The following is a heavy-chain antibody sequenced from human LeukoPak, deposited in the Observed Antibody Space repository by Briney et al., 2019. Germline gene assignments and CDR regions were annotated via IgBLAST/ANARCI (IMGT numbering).Heavy chain of an antibody. D-gene: IGHD2/OR15-2a*01. Sequence: SGPTLVKPTQTLTLTCTFSGFSLNTTEVGVGWVRQPPGKALEWLAVIFWNDDKFYSPSLRSRLTITKATSKNQVVLTMTNMDPVGTATYYCAHSAFQSGLAFDPWGQGTLVTVSS. J-gene: IGHJ5*02. CDR2: IFWNDDK. CDR3: AHSAFQSGLAFDP. CDR1: GFSLNTTEVG. V-gene: IGHV2-5*01.